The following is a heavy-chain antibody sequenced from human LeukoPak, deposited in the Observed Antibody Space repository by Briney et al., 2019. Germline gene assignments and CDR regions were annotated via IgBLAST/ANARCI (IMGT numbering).Heavy chain of an antibody. D-gene: IGHD3-10*01. CDR1: GGTFSSYA. V-gene: IGHV1-69*01. CDR3: ARAQMVRGIGYYMDV. Sequence: GASVKVSCKASGGTFSSYAISWVRQAPGQGLEWMGGIIPIFGTANYAQKFQGRVTITADESTSTAYMELSSLRSEDTAVYYCARAQMVRGIGYYMDVWGKGTTVTISS. J-gene: IGHJ6*03. CDR2: IIPIFGTA.